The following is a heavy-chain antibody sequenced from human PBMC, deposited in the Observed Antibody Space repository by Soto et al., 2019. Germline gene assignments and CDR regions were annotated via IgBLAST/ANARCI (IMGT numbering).Heavy chain of an antibody. Sequence: PGGSLRLSCAASGFTFRNYYMHWVRHAPGKGLVWVARIDSNGRNSVYADSVKGRFTISKDIANNSLYLQMNSLRAEDTGLYYCAKALSGYTYGPFDYWGQGTQVTAPQ. CDR2: IDSNGRNS. CDR3: AKALSGYTYGPFDY. CDR1: GFTFRNYY. J-gene: IGHJ4*02. V-gene: IGHV3-74*01. D-gene: IGHD5-18*01.